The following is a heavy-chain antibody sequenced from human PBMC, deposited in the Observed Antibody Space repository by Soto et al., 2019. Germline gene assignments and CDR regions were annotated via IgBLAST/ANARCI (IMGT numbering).Heavy chain of an antibody. Sequence: QAQLVESGGGVVQPGRSLRLSCAASGFAFSSYGMHWVRQAPGTGLEWVAVISYDGSLQHYADSVKGRFTISRDNSKNMVLLQMTSLTAEATAVYYCVSDRGYGHASVPFSWGQGTLVSVSS. CDR1: GFAFSSYG. CDR3: VSDRGYGHASVPFS. J-gene: IGHJ5*02. D-gene: IGHD5-18*01. V-gene: IGHV3-30*03. CDR2: ISYDGSLQ.